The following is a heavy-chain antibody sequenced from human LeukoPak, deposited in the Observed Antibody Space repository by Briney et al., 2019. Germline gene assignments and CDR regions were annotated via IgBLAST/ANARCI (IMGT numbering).Heavy chain of an antibody. D-gene: IGHD3-3*01. Sequence: PGGSLRLSCAASGFTFSSYWMHWVRQAPGKGLVWVSRINSDGSSTSYADSVKGRFTISRDNAKNTLYLQMNSLRAEDTAVYYCARDPFDFWSGYYSYFDYWGQGTLVTVSS. J-gene: IGHJ4*02. CDR1: GFTFSSYW. CDR3: ARDPFDFWSGYYSYFDY. CDR2: INSDGSST. V-gene: IGHV3-74*01.